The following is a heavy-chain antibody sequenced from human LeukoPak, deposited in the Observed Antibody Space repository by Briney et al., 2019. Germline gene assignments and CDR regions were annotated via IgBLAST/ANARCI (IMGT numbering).Heavy chain of an antibody. CDR3: ARGVQKYQLLPSDAFDI. J-gene: IGHJ3*02. CDR1: AGTFSSYA. V-gene: IGHV7-4-1*02. Sequence: GASVKLSCKASAGTFSSYAISWVRQAPGQGLEWMGWINTNTGNPTYAQGFTGRFVFSLYTSVSTAYLQLSSLKAEDTAVYYCARGVQKYQLLPSDAFDIWGQGTMVTVSS. D-gene: IGHD2-2*01. CDR2: INTNTGNP.